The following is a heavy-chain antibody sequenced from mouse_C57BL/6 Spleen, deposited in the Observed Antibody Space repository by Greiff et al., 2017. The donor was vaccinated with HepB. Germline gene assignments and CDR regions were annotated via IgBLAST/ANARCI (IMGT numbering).Heavy chain of an antibody. D-gene: IGHD2-1*01. CDR1: GYTFTSYW. J-gene: IGHJ2*01. V-gene: IGHV1-7*01. Sequence: VQVVESGAELAKPGASVKLSCKASGYTFTSYWMHWVKQRPGQGLEWIGYINPSSGYTKYNQKFKDKATLTADKSSSTAYMQLSSLTYEDSAVYYCAIGKPLDYWGQGTTLTVSS. CDR3: AIGKPLDY. CDR2: INPSSGYT.